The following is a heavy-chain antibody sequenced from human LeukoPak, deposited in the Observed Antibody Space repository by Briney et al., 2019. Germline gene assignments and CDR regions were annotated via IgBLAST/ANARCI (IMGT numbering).Heavy chain of an antibody. V-gene: IGHV1-2*02. D-gene: IGHD1-1*01. CDR2: INPNSGGT. Sequence: ASVKVSCKASGYTFSDYYMHWVRQAPGQGLEWMGWINPNSGGTNYAQKFQGRVTMTRDTSISTAYMELSRLRSDDTAVYYCARGPVGTTTSFYYYYYYMDVWGKGTTVTISS. CDR3: ARGPVGTTTSFYYYYYYMDV. J-gene: IGHJ6*03. CDR1: GYTFSDYY.